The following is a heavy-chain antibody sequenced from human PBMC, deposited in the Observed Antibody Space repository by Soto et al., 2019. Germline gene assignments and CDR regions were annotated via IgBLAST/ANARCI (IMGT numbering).Heavy chain of an antibody. J-gene: IGHJ6*04. V-gene: IGHV1-18*01. CDR2: ISAYNGNT. CDR3: ARAGNYDLCSGYYYYGMEV. CDR1: GYTFTSYG. Sequence: QVQLVQSGAEVKNPGASVKVSCKASGYTFTSYGISWVRQAPGQGLEWMGWISAYNGNTNYAQKLQGRVTTTTDTSTCTAYMELTSLRSDDTAVYYCARAGNYDLCSGYYYYGMEVWGKGTTVTVSS. D-gene: IGHD3-3*01.